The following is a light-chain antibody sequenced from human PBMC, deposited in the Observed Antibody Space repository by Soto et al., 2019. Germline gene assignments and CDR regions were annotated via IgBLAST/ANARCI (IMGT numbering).Light chain of an antibody. CDR2: YDS. Sequence: SYEVTQPPSVSVAPGMTARITCGGNNIGSKSVHWYQQKPGQAPVLVIYYDSDRPSGIPERFSGSNSGNTATLTISRVEAGDEADYYCQVWDSSSDHPNYVFGTGTKLTVL. CDR1: NIGSKS. CDR3: QVWDSSSDHPNYV. J-gene: IGLJ1*01. V-gene: IGLV3-21*04.